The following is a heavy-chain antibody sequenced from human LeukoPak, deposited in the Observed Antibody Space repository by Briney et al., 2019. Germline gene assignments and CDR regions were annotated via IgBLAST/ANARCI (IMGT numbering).Heavy chain of an antibody. D-gene: IGHD2-21*01. CDR3: VKDRCDRATCPEV. CDR2: ISNSGDST. CDR1: GFTFSTYA. J-gene: IGHJ4*02. Sequence: GGSLRLSCAASGFTFSTYAMSWVRQAPGEGLQWVSGISNSGDSTYYLDSVKGRFTISRDNSKNTLHLQMSSLRAEETALYYCVKDRCDRATCPEVWGQGTLVTVSS. V-gene: IGHV3-23*01.